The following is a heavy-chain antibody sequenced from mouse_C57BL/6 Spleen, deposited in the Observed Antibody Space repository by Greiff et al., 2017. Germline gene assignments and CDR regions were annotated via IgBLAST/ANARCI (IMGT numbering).Heavy chain of an antibody. Sequence: QVQLQQPGAELVMPGASVTLSCKASGYTFTSYWMHWVKQRPGQGLEWIGEIDPSDSYTNYTQKFKGKSTLTVDKSSCTAYMQLSSLTSEDSAVYYCARVELDGSSPWFAYWGQGTLVTVSA. CDR3: ARVELDGSSPWFAY. D-gene: IGHD1-1*01. CDR1: GYTFTSYW. J-gene: IGHJ3*01. V-gene: IGHV1-69*01. CDR2: IDPSDSYT.